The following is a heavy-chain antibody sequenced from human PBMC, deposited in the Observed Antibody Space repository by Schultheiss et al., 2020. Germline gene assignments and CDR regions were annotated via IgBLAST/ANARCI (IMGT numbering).Heavy chain of an antibody. CDR2: IYTSGST. D-gene: IGHD3-16*01. CDR1: GGSISSGSYY. CDR3: ARHVLGRNWFDP. J-gene: IGHJ5*02. V-gene: IGHV4-61*02. Sequence: SETLSLTCTVSGGSISSGSYYWTWIRQPAGKGLEWIGRIYTSGSTNYNPSLKSRVSISVDTSKNHFSLKLSSVTAADTAVYYCARHVLGRNWFDPWGQGTLVTVSS.